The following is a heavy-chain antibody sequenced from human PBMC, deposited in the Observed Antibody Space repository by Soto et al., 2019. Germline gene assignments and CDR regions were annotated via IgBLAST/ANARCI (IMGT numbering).Heavy chain of an antibody. CDR2: IYSTEST. D-gene: IGHD2-2*03. CDR1: GGSVSSNSYS. J-gene: IGHJ6*02. CDR3: ARLNGYCVSTGCHGYYGMDV. V-gene: IGHV4-39*01. Sequence: SETLSLTCTVSGGSVSSNSYSWGWIRQSPGKGQERIVIIYSTESTYYHPSLLSRVTISADTSMNEFSLRLSSVTAADTAVYYCARLNGYCVSTGCHGYYGMDVWGQGTTVTVSS.